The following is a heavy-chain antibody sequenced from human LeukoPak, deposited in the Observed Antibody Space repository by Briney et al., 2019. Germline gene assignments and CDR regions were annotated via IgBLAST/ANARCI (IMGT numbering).Heavy chain of an antibody. J-gene: IGHJ4*02. CDR3: ARGDGVVVAPAAIDY. V-gene: IGHV1-8*01. CDR2: MKPNSGNT. Sequence: ASVKVSCKASGYTFTSYDINWVRQAAGQGVEWMGWMKPNSGNTGYAQKFQGRVTMTRNTSISTAYMELSSLRSEDTAVYYCARGDGVVVAPAAIDYWGQGTLVTVSS. CDR1: GYTFTSYD. D-gene: IGHD2-2*01.